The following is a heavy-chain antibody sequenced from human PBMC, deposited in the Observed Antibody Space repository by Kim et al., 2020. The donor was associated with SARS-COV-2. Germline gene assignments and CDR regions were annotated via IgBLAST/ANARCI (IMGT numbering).Heavy chain of an antibody. J-gene: IGHJ4*02. Sequence: SETLSLTCTVSGGSISSGGYYWSWIRQHPGKGLEWIGYIYYSGSTYYNPSLKSRVTISVDTSKNQFSLKLSSVTAADTAVYYCARAHSSGWTSKGVYFDYWGQGTLVTVSS. CDR2: IYYSGST. D-gene: IGHD6-19*01. V-gene: IGHV4-31*03. CDR3: ARAHSSGWTSKGVYFDY. CDR1: GGSISSGGYY.